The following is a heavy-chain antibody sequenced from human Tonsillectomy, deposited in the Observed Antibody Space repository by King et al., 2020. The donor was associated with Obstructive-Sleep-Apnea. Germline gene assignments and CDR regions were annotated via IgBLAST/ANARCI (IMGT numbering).Heavy chain of an antibody. J-gene: IGHJ3*02. V-gene: IGHV1-24*01. D-gene: IGHD6-19*01. CDR3: VTLGAVAGSGDAFDI. CDR2: FDPENGES. Sequence: QDQLVQSGAEVKKPGASVKVSCKVSGYTLTELSMHWVRQTPGKGLEWMGGFDPENGESIYAQKFQGRVTMTEDTSTDTAYMELSSLRSEDTAVYYCVTLGAVAGSGDAFDIWGQGTMVTVSS. CDR1: GYTLTELS.